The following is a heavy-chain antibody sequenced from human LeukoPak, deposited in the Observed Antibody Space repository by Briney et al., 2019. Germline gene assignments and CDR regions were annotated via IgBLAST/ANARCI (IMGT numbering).Heavy chain of an antibody. CDR1: GYTFSSYG. J-gene: IGHJ4*02. CDR3: ARIPLRELYFDY. Sequence: ASVKVSCKASGYTFSSYGINWVRQVPGQGLEWMGWISAYNGNTNYAQKLQGRVTMTTDTSTSTAYMELRSLRSDDTAVYYCARIPLRELYFDYWGQGTLVTVSS. CDR2: ISAYNGNT. D-gene: IGHD1-26*01. V-gene: IGHV1-18*01.